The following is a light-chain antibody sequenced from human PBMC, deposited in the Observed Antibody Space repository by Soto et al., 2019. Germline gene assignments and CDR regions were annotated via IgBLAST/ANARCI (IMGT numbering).Light chain of an antibody. CDR2: DAS. CDR3: QQRGKWPST. J-gene: IGKJ2*01. CDR1: QGVSNS. Sequence: EIVLTQSPATLSLSPGERATLSCRASQGVSNSLAWYQQKPGQAPRLLIYDASNRATDIPARFSGSGSGTDFTLTISSLEPEDFAVYYCQQRGKWPSTFGQGTKLEIK. V-gene: IGKV3-11*01.